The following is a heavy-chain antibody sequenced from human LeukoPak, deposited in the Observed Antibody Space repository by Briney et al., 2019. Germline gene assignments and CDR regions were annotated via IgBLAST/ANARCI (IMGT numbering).Heavy chain of an antibody. J-gene: IGHJ4*02. V-gene: IGHV4-39*01. D-gene: IGHD3-10*01. CDR1: VGSISSSNDY. CDR3: AKITVRGSPRPLFDY. CDR2: IYYTGST. Sequence: SETLSLTCAVSVGSISSSNDYWGWIRQPPGKGLEWIGSIYYTGSTYYNPSLKSRVTISVDTYKNQFSLKLSSVTAADTAVYDWAKITVRGSPRPLFDYWGQGTLVTVSS.